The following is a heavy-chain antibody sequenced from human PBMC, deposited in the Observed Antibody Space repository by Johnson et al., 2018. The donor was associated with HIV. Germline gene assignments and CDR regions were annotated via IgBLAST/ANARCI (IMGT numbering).Heavy chain of an antibody. CDR2: ISSDGSNK. J-gene: IGHJ3*01. Sequence: QVQLVESGGGLVQPGGSLRVSCAASGFTFSSYAMHWVRQAPGKGLEWVAVISSDGSNKYYADSVKGRFTISRDHSKNTLYLQMNSLRAEDTAVYYCARAGGGSHGAFDVWGPGTMVTVSS. D-gene: IGHD2-15*01. CDR3: ARAGGGSHGAFDV. CDR1: GFTFSSYA. V-gene: IGHV3-30-3*01.